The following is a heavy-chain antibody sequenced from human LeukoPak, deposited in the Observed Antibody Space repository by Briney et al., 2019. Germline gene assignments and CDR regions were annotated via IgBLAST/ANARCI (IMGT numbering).Heavy chain of an antibody. D-gene: IGHD6-19*01. CDR3: AKSEGSSSARRFDY. CDR2: VSAGGENT. J-gene: IGHJ4*02. CDR1: GFTFTSYG. V-gene: IGHV3-23*01. Sequence: GESLRLSCAASGFTFTSYGMSWVRQAPGKGLEWVSGVSAGGENTDYADSVKGRFTISRDNSKNTLYLQVNSLRAEDTAAYYCAKSEGSSSARRFDYWGQGTLATVSS.